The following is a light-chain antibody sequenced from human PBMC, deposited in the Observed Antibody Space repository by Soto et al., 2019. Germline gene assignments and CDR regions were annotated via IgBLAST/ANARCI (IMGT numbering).Light chain of an antibody. J-gene: IGKJ4*01. V-gene: IGKV3-20*01. CDR3: QQYCSSPHT. CDR2: GAS. Sequence: EIVLTQSPGTLSLSPGERATLSCRASQSVSSSYLAWYQQKPGQAPRLLIYGASSRATGIPDRFSGSGSVTDFALTITILEPDDVAVKCCQQYCSSPHTFCGAAKWDFK. CDR1: QSVSSSY.